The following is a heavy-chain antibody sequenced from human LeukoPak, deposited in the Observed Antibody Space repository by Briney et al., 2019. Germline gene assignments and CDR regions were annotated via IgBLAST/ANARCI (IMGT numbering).Heavy chain of an antibody. D-gene: IGHD6-13*01. Sequence: ASVKVSCKASGYTSTGYYMHWVRQAPGQGLEWMGRINPNSGGTNYAQKFQGRVTMTRDTSISTAYMELSRLRSDDTAVYYCARETWQQLENDYWGQGTLVTVSS. CDR2: INPNSGGT. CDR1: GYTSTGYY. V-gene: IGHV1-2*06. J-gene: IGHJ4*02. CDR3: ARETWQQLENDY.